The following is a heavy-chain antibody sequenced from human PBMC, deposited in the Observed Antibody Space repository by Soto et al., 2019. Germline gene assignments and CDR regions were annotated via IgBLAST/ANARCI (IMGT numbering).Heavy chain of an antibody. D-gene: IGHD3-22*01. Sequence: GESLKISCKGSGYSFTNYWIGWVRQMPGKGLEWMGIIYPGDSDTRYSPSFQGQVTISADKSISTAYLQWSSLKASDTAMYYCARLGGPYYYDSSGSLDYWGQGTLVTVSS. CDR3: ARLGGPYYYDSSGSLDY. CDR2: IYPGDSDT. CDR1: GYSFTNYW. J-gene: IGHJ4*02. V-gene: IGHV5-51*01.